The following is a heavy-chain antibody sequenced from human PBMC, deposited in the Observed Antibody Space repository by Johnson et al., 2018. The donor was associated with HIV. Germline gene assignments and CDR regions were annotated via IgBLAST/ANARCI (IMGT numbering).Heavy chain of an antibody. CDR1: GFTVSSNY. D-gene: IGHD3-16*01. CDR3: AKDFVAFWGRPADAFDI. J-gene: IGHJ3*02. CDR2: IYSGGST. Sequence: EVQLVESGGGVVRPGGSLRLSCAASGFTVSSNYMSWVRQAPGKGLEWVSVIYSGGSTYYADSVKGRFTISRDNAKKSLYLQMNSLRVEDTAVYYCAKDFVAFWGRPADAFDIWGQGTMVTVSS. V-gene: IGHV3-66*02.